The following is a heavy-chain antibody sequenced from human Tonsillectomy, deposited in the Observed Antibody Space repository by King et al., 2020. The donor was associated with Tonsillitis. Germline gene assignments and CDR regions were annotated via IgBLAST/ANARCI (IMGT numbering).Heavy chain of an antibody. CDR3: ASSYSSSFLFSYYYGMDV. J-gene: IGHJ6*02. Sequence: QLVQSGGGVVQPGRSLRLSCAASGFTFSSYAMHWVRQAPGKGLEWVAVISYDGSNKYYADSVKGRFTISRDNSKNTLYLQMNRLRAEDTAVYYCASSYSSSFLFSYYYGMDVWGQGTTVTVSS. CDR2: ISYDGSNK. CDR1: GFTFSSYA. D-gene: IGHD6-6*01. V-gene: IGHV3-30-3*01.